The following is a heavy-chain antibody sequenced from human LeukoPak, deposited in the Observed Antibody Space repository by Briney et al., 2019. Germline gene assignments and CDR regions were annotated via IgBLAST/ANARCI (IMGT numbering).Heavy chain of an antibody. CDR2: ISSSSSYI. J-gene: IGHJ4*02. CDR3: ARDKSQSLAFYFFDY. D-gene: IGHD3-3*02. V-gene: IGHV3-21*01. Sequence: PGGSLRLSCAASGFTFSSYCMNWVRQAPGKGLEWVSSISSSSSYIYYADSVKGRFTISRGNAKNSLYLQMNSLRAEDTAVYYCARDKSQSLAFYFFDYWGQGTLVTVSS. CDR1: GFTFSSYC.